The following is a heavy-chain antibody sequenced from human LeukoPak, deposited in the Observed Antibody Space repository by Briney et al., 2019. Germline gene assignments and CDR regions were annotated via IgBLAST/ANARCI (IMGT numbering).Heavy chain of an antibody. J-gene: IGHJ6*02. Sequence: TTSETLSLTCTVSGGSISSYYWSWIRQPPGKGLEWIGYIYYSGSTNYNPSLKSRVTISVDTSKNQFSLKLSSVTAADTAVYYCARHRLFLYGMDVWGQGTTVTVSS. D-gene: IGHD3-22*01. CDR3: ARHRLFLYGMDV. CDR2: IYYSGST. V-gene: IGHV4-59*08. CDR1: GGSISSYY.